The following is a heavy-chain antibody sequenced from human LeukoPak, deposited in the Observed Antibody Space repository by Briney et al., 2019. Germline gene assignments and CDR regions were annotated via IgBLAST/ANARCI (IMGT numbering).Heavy chain of an antibody. CDR3: ARGCPEAAGTGDY. D-gene: IGHD6-13*01. CDR1: GFTFSSYG. V-gene: IGHV3-33*01. CDR2: IWYDGSNK. J-gene: IGHJ4*02. Sequence: GRSLRLSCAASGFTFSSYGMHWVRQAPGKGLEWVAVIWYDGSNKYYADSVKGRFTISRDNSKNTLYLQMNSLRAEDTAVYYCARGCPEAAGTGDYWGQGTLVTVSS.